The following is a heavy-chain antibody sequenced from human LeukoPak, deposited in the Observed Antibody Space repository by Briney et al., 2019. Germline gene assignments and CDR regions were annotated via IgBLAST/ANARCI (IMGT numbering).Heavy chain of an antibody. D-gene: IGHD2-2*01. Sequence: GASVKVSCKASGYTFTSYGISWVRQAPGQGLEWVGWINPNSGGTSYAQKFQGRVTMTRDTSISTAYMELSRLRSDDTALYYCARSTHCIGTSCLMMLYWGQGTLVTVSS. CDR2: INPNSGGT. V-gene: IGHV1-2*02. CDR3: ARSTHCIGTSCLMMLY. J-gene: IGHJ4*02. CDR1: GYTFTSYG.